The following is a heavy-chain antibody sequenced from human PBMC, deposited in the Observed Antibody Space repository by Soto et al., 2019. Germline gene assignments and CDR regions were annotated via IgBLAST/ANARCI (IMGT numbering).Heavy chain of an antibody. CDR2: IDPSDSYT. Sequence: GESLKISCKGSGYSFTSYWISWVRQMPGKGLEWMGRIDPSDSYTNYSPSFQGHVTISADKSISTAYLQWSSLKASDTAMYYCARRTKTPVLRVDHYYGTDVWGQATTVTVSS. CDR3: ARRTKTPVLRVDHYYGTDV. J-gene: IGHJ6*02. D-gene: IGHD4-17*01. CDR1: GYSFTSYW. V-gene: IGHV5-10-1*01.